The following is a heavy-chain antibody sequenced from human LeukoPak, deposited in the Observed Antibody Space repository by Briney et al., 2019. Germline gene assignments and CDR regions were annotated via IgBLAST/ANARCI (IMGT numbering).Heavy chain of an antibody. CDR2: INHSGSA. D-gene: IGHD2-2*01. V-gene: IGHV4-34*01. CDR3: AVPRASNCSSTSCYFSY. J-gene: IGHJ4*02. Sequence: SETLSLTCAVYGGSFSGYYWSWIRQTPGKGLEWIGEINHSGSANYNPSLKSRVTISVDTSTNQFSLKLSSVTAADTAVYYCAVPRASNCSSTSCYFSYWGQGTLVTVSS. CDR1: GGSFSGYY.